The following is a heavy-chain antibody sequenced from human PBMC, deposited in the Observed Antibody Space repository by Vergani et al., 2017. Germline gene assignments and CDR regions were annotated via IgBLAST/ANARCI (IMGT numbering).Heavy chain of an antibody. CDR2: ISYDGSNK. CDR1: GFTFSSYG. J-gene: IGHJ6*02. Sequence: QVQLVESGGGVVQPGRSLRLSCAASGFTFSSYGMHWVRQAPGKGLEWVAVISYDGSNKYYADSVKGRFTISRDNSKNTLYLQMNSLRAEDTAVYYCAKVTGAGKGDYYYGMDVWGQGTTVTVSS. D-gene: IGHD6-19*01. V-gene: IGHV3-30*18. CDR3: AKVTGAGKGDYYYGMDV.